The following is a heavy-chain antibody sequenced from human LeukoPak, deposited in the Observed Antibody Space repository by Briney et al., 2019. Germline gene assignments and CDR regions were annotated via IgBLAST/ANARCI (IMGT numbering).Heavy chain of an antibody. V-gene: IGHV4-39*01. D-gene: IGHD6-13*01. CDR3: ARLVGSSWYHEVLLGRDY. J-gene: IGHJ4*02. Sequence: SETLSLTCTVSGGSISSSSYYWGWIRQPPGKGLEWIGSIYYSGSTYYNPSLKSRVTISVDTSKNQFSLKLSSVTAADTAVYYCARLVGSSWYHEVLLGRDYWGQGTLVTVSS. CDR1: GGSISSSSYY. CDR2: IYYSGST.